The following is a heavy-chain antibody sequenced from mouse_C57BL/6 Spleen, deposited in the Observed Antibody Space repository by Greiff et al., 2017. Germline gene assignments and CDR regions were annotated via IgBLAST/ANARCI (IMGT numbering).Heavy chain of an antibody. D-gene: IGHD1-1*01. CDR1: GYTFTSYW. J-gene: IGHJ4*01. V-gene: IGHV1-7*01. Sequence: QVQLQQSGAELAKPGASVKLSCKASGYTFTSYWMHWVKQRPGQGLEWIGYINPSSGYTKYNQKFKDKATLTVDKPSSTAYMQLSSLTSEDSAVYYCARDTVVPGAMDYWGQGTSVTVSS. CDR3: ARDTVVPGAMDY. CDR2: INPSSGYT.